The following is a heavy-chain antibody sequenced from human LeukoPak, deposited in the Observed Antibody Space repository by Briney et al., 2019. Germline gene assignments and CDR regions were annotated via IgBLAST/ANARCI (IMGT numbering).Heavy chain of an antibody. Sequence: SETLSLTCAVYGGSFSGYYWSWIRQPPGKGLEWIGEINHSGSTTYNPSLKTRVTISVDTSKNQFSLKVTSVTAADTAAYYCARGDYCSGGSCYLNYWGQGTLVTVSS. D-gene: IGHD2-15*01. CDR3: ARGDYCSGGSCYLNY. V-gene: IGHV4-34*01. CDR2: INHSGST. J-gene: IGHJ4*02. CDR1: GGSFSGYY.